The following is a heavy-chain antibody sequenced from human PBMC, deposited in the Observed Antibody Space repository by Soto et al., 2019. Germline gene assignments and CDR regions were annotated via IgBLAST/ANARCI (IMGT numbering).Heavy chain of an antibody. CDR3: ARRRAGLDDS. V-gene: IGHV1-18*01. J-gene: IGHJ4*02. D-gene: IGHD6-19*01. CDR2: ISAYSGNT. CDR1: GYTFMSYG. Sequence: QVKLVQSGAEVKKPVASVKVSCKDSGYTFMSYGISWVRQAPGQGLEWLGWISAYSGNTNYAQKFQGRVTVTTDTSTSTAYMELRSLRSDDTDVYYCARRRAGLDDSWGQGTLVTVSS.